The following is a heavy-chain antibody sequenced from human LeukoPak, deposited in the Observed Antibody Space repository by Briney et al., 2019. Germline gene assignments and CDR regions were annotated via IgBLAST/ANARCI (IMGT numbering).Heavy chain of an antibody. D-gene: IGHD2-2*01. J-gene: IGHJ3*02. V-gene: IGHV1-2*02. CDR3: ARTAAYCSSTSCYLSLGAFDI. CDR1: GYTFTGYY. CDR2: INPNSGGT. Sequence: ASVKVSCKASGYTFTGYYMHWVRQAPGQGLEWMGWINPNSGGTNNAQKFQGRVTMTRDTSISTAYMELSRLRSDDTAVYYCARTAAYCSSTSCYLSLGAFDIWGQGTMVTVSS.